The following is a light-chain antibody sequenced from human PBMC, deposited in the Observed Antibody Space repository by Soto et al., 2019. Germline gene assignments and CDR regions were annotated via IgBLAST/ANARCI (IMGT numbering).Light chain of an antibody. CDR2: GAS. CDR1: QRVSSGY. Sequence: EIVLTQSPGTLSLSPGERAPLSCRARQRVSSGYLAWYQQKPGQAPRLLIYGASNSAADIPDRFSGRGSGTDFTLTISRLEPEDFAVYYCQQYGSSPPSSTFGQGTRLEIK. V-gene: IGKV3-20*01. J-gene: IGKJ5*01. CDR3: QQYGSSPPSST.